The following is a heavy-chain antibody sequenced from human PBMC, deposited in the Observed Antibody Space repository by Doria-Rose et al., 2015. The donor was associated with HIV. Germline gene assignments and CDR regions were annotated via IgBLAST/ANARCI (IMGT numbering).Heavy chain of an antibody. CDR2: IYYSGST. J-gene: IGHJ6*03. CDR3: ARDFRYCSSTSCRTYYMDV. CDR1: GGSINNGGYY. V-gene: IGHV4-31*03. D-gene: IGHD2-2*01. Sequence: QVQLQESGPGLVKPSQTLSLTCTVSGGSINNGGYYWSWIRQHPGKGLEWIGYIYYSGSTYYNPSLKSRVTISVDTSKKQFSLNLTSVTAADTAIYYCARDFRYCSSTSCRTYYMDVWGRGTTVTVSS.